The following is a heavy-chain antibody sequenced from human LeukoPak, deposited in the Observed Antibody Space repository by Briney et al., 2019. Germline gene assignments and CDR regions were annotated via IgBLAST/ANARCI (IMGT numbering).Heavy chain of an antibody. CDR1: GFTFSRWG. V-gene: IGHV3-33*01. CDR2: IWHDGSNK. Sequence: GRSLRLSCAASGFTFSRWGMHWVRQAPGRGLEWMAFIWHDGSNKYYADSVKGRFTISRDNLQNRLYLQMNSLRAEDTAVYYCASGKRGMDFWGQGAPVTVSS. CDR3: ASGKRGMDF. J-gene: IGHJ4*02. D-gene: IGHD3-16*01.